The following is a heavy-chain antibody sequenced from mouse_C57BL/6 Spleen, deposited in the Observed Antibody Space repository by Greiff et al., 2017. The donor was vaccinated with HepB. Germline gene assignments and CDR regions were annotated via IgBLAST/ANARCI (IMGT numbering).Heavy chain of an antibody. CDR1: GFNINDYY. V-gene: IGHV14-2*01. CDR2: IDPEDGET. D-gene: IGHD2-3*01. Sequence: VQLQQSGAELVKPGASVKLSCKASGFNINDYYMHWVKQRPEQGLEWIGRIDPEDGETKNAPKFQGKATITADTSSNTAYLQRSSLTAEDTAVYYWARGGYCPWFAYWGQGTLVTVSA. J-gene: IGHJ3*01. CDR3: ARGGYCPWFAY.